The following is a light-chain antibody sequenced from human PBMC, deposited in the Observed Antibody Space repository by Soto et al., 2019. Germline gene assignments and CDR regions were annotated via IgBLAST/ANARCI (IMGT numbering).Light chain of an antibody. V-gene: IGKV3-15*01. CDR2: GAS. CDR3: QQYGSSPWT. CDR1: QSVNSN. J-gene: IGKJ1*01. Sequence: EIVMTQSPATLSVSPGERATLSCRASQSVNSNLVWYQQKPGQAPRLLIYGASTRATGIPARFSGSGSGTDFTLTISRLEPEDSAVYFCQQYGSSPWTFGQGTKVDIK.